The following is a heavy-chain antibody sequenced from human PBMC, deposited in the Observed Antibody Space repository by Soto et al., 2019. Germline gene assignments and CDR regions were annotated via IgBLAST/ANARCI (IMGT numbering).Heavy chain of an antibody. CDR1: GGSIGGYY. D-gene: IGHD1-1*01. V-gene: IGHV4-59*01. Sequence: SETLSLTCTVSGGSIGGYYWSWVRQPPGKALEWIGYIYSSGITSYNPSLKSRVTISLDTSKSQFSVNLIAADTAVYYCVRGSRETGTAFDYWGPGTLVTVSS. J-gene: IGHJ4*02. CDR2: IYSSGIT. CDR3: VRGSRETGTAFDY.